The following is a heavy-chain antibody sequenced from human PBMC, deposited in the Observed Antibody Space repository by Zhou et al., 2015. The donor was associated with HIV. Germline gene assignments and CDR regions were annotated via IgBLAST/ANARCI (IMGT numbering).Heavy chain of an antibody. CDR1: GGTFSSYA. V-gene: IGHV1-69*01. J-gene: IGHJ2*01. D-gene: IGHD2-15*01. CDR3: ARGTEGGGSCCYWYFDL. CDR2: IIPIFGTA. Sequence: QVQLVQSGAEVKKPGSSVKVSCKASGGTFSSYAISWVRQAPGQGLEWMGGIIPIFGTANYAQKFQGRVTITADESTSTAYMELSSLRSEDTAVYYCARGTEGGGSCCYWYFDLWGRGTLVTVSS.